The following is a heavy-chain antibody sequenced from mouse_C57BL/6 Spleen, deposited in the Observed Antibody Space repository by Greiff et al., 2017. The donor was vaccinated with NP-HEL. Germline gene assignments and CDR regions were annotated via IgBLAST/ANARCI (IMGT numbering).Heavy chain of an antibody. CDR3: ARGGIYYYGSSYDY. V-gene: IGHV1-69*01. D-gene: IGHD1-1*01. CDR2: IDPSDSYT. Sequence: QVQLKQPGAELVMPGASVKLSCKASGYTFTSYWMHWVKQRPGQGLEWIGEIDPSDSYTNYNQKFKGKSTLTVDKSSSTAYMQLSSLTSEDSAVYYCARGGIYYYGSSYDYWGQGTTLTVSS. CDR1: GYTFTSYW. J-gene: IGHJ2*01.